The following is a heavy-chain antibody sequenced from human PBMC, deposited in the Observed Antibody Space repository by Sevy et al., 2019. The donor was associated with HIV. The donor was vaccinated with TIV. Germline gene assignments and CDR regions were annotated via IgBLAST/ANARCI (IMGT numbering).Heavy chain of an antibody. D-gene: IGHD3-3*01. CDR3: VKDSIFYDSSSGYRPFYYYGMDV. Sequence: GGSLRLSCSASGFTFSGSALHWVRQAPGKGLEYVSVISSSGSSAYYAESVRGRLSISRDNSKNTLYLQMRSLRDEDTAVYYCVKDSIFYDSSSGYRPFYYYGMDVWGQGTSVTVSS. CDR1: GFTFSGSA. V-gene: IGHV3-64D*09. CDR2: ISSSGSSA. J-gene: IGHJ6*02.